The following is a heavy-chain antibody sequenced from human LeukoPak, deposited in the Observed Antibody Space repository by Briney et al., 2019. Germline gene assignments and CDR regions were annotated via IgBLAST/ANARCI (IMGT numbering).Heavy chain of an antibody. CDR1: GYTFTSYD. CDR3: ARLNWISPSIDY. J-gene: IGHJ4*02. V-gene: IGHV1-8*03. Sequence: ASVKVSCKASGYTFTSYDINWVRQATGQGLEWMGWMNPNSGNTGYAQKFQGRVTITRNTSISTAYMELSSLRSEDTAVYYCARLNWISPSIDYWGQGTLVTVSS. D-gene: IGHD1-20*01. CDR2: MNPNSGNT.